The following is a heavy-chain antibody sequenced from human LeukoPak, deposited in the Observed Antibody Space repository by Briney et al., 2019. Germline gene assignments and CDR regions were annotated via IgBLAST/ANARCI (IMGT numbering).Heavy chain of an antibody. CDR1: GFTFSTYA. CDR2: ISSSGGTT. Sequence: PGGSLRLSCAASGFTFSTYAVTWVRQAPGKGLEWVSAISSSGGTTYYADSVKGRFSISRDNSKNTLYLQMNSLRAEDTAVYYCARDPYNSGSSYFDYWGQGTLVTVSS. CDR3: ARDPYNSGSSYFDY. D-gene: IGHD3-10*01. V-gene: IGHV3-23*01. J-gene: IGHJ4*02.